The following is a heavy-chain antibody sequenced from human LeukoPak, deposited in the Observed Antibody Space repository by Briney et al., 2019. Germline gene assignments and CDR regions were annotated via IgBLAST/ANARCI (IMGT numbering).Heavy chain of an antibody. CDR2: IYSGGST. CDR3: ARDLGEQLDY. D-gene: IGHD1/OR15-1a*01. CDR1: GFTVSSKY. V-gene: IGHV3-66*01. J-gene: IGHJ4*02. Sequence: GGSLRLSCAASGFTVSSKYMSWVRQAPGKGLEWVSVIYSGGSTYYADSVKGRFTISRDNPKNTLYLQMNSLRAEDTAVYYCARDLGEQLDYWGQGTLVTVSS.